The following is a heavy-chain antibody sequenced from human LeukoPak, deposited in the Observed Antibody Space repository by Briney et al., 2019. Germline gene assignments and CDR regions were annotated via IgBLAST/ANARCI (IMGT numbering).Heavy chain of an antibody. V-gene: IGHV1-69*05. CDR2: IIPIFGTA. Sequence: SVKVSCKASGGTFSSYSISWVRQAPGQGLEWMGGIIPIFGTANYAQKFQGRVTITTDESTSTAYMELSSLRSEDTAVYYCARAPHTGDNAFDIWGQGTMDTVSS. D-gene: IGHD7-27*01. CDR1: GGTFSSYS. CDR3: ARAPHTGDNAFDI. J-gene: IGHJ3*02.